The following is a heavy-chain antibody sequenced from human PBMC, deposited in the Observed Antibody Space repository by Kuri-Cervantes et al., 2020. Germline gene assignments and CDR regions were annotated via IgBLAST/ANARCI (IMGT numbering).Heavy chain of an antibody. D-gene: IGHD5-18*01. J-gene: IGHJ4*02. Sequence: GESLKISCAASGFTFSSYAMHWVRQAPGKGLEWVAVISYDGSNKYYADSVKGRFTISRDNSKNTLYLQMNSLRAEDTAVYYCAGPQSPGYSFGSNFDYWGQGTLVTVSS. CDR2: ISYDGSNK. CDR1: GFTFSSYA. CDR3: AGPQSPGYSFGSNFDY. V-gene: IGHV3-30-3*01.